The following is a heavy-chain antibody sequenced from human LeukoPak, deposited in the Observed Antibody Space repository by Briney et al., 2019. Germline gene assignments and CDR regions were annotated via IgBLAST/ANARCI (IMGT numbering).Heavy chain of an antibody. Sequence: GGSLRLSCAASGFTSSSHWMHWVRQAPGKGLVWVSFINNDGRVTRYADSVKGRFTISRDNAKNTVYLQMNSLRAEDTAMYYCARGGQGAVDYWGQGTLVTVS. CDR2: INNDGRVT. D-gene: IGHD3-16*01. J-gene: IGHJ4*02. CDR1: GFTSSSHW. V-gene: IGHV3-74*01. CDR3: ARGGQGAVDY.